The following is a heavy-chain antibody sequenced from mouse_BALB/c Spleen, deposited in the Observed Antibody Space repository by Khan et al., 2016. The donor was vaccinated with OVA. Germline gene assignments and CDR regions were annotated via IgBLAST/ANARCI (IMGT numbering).Heavy chain of an antibody. CDR1: GYTFTNYV. D-gene: IGHD4-1*01. J-gene: IGHJ3*01. V-gene: IGHV1S136*01. Sequence: VQLKESGPDLVKPGASVKMSCKASGYTFTNYVMHWVKQKPGQGLEWIGYINPYNDGIRFNEKFKGQATMTSDKSASTAYLALCSLTSEDSAFYSLAREASNGDCAFAYWGQGTLVTVSA. CDR2: INPYNDGI. CDR3: AREASNGDCAFAY.